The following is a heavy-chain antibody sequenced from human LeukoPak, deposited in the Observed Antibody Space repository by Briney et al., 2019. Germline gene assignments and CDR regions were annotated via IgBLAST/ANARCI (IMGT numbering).Heavy chain of an antibody. Sequence: GASVKVSCKASGYTFTSYGISWVRQAPGQGLEWMGWINPNSGGTNYAQKFQGRVTMTRDTSINTAYMELSRLRSDDTAVYYCARGIAAAGRHMDVWGKGTTVTVSS. CDR1: GYTFTSYG. CDR3: ARGIAAAGRHMDV. CDR2: INPNSGGT. J-gene: IGHJ6*03. D-gene: IGHD6-13*01. V-gene: IGHV1-2*02.